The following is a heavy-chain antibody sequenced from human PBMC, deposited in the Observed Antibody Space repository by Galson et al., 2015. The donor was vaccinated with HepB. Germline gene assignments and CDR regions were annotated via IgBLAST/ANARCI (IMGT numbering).Heavy chain of an antibody. V-gene: IGHV3-33*01. J-gene: IGHJ1*01. CDR1: GFTFSSYG. CDR3: AFKLGRASPLQH. D-gene: IGHD6-6*01. CDR2: IWYDGSNK. Sequence: SLRLSCAASGFTFSSYGRHWVRQAPGKGLEWVAVIWYDGSNKYYADSVKGRFTISRDNSKNTLYLQMNSLRAEDTAVYYCAFKLGRASPLQHWGQGTLVTVSS.